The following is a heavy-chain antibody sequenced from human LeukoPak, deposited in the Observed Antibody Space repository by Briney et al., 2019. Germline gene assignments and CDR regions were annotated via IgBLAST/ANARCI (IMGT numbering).Heavy chain of an antibody. J-gene: IGHJ5*02. CDR2: MNPNSGNT. CDR3: ARAASMVVPAASFDP. V-gene: IGHV1-8*01. Sequence: GASVKVSGKASGYTFTSYDINWVRQATGQGLEWMGWMNPNSGNTGYAQKFQGRVTMTRNTSISTAYMELSSLRSEDTAVYYCARAASMVVPAASFDPWGQGTLVTVSS. CDR1: GYTFTSYD. D-gene: IGHD2-2*01.